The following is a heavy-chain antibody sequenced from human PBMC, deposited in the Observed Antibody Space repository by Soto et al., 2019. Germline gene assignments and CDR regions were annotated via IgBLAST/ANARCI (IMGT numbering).Heavy chain of an antibody. CDR1: GASIRSTDYY. V-gene: IGHV4-30-4*01. CDR3: VRTARQGAVAPHWFDR. D-gene: IGHD2-21*02. J-gene: IGHJ5*02. Sequence: SETLSLPCTVSGASIRSTDYYWSWIRQAPGKGLEWIGYVYYTGSTYYNPSLMSRLTISVDTSKNQFSLKLTSVTAAETAVYYCVRTARQGAVAPHWFDRWGQGTQVTVSS. CDR2: VYYTGST.